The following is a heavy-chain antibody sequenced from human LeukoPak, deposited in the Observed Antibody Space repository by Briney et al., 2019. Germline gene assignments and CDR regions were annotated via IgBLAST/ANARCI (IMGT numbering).Heavy chain of an antibody. CDR2: IYPGDSDT. CDR1: GYTFSNYW. Sequence: GEPLKISCKSSGYTFSNYWIGWVRQMPGKGLEWMGIIYPGDSDTRYSPSFEGQVSISADKSISTAYLQWSSLKASDTAMYYCARVPYSISSMDYWGQGTLVTLSP. CDR3: ARVPYSISSMDY. J-gene: IGHJ4*02. V-gene: IGHV5-51*01. D-gene: IGHD6-6*01.